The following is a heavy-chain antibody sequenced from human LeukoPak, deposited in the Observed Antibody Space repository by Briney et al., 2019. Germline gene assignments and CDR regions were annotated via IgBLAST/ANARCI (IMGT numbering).Heavy chain of an antibody. CDR1: GFPFSSYS. CDR3: ARDSSAVDTAMDY. Sequence: GSLRLSCAASGFPFSSYSMNWVRQAPGKGLGWVSYISSSSSTIYYADSVKGRFTISRDNDKSSLYLQMNSLRAEDTAVSYCARDSSAVDTAMDYWGQGPLVTVSS. J-gene: IGHJ4*02. D-gene: IGHD5-18*01. V-gene: IGHV3-48*01. CDR2: ISSSSSTI.